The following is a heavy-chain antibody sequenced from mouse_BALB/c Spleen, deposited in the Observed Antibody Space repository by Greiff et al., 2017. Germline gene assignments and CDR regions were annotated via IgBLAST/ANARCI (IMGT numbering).Heavy chain of an antibody. CDR3: AREEGPSGFAY. V-gene: IGHV5-6-3*01. CDR2: INSNGGST. Sequence: EVQGVESGGGLVQPGGSLKLSCAASGFTFSSYGMSWVRQTPDKRLELVATINSNGGSTYYPDSVKGRFTISRDNAKNTLYLQMSSLKSEDTAMYYCAREEGPSGFAYWGQGTLVTVSA. D-gene: IGHD3-3*01. CDR1: GFTFSSYG. J-gene: IGHJ3*01.